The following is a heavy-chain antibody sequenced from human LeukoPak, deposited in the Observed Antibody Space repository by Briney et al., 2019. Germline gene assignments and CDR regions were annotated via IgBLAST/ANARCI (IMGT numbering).Heavy chain of an antibody. Sequence: SETLSLTCAVYGESFSGYYWSWIRQPPEKGLEWIGEINDSGRTNYNPSLESRITISVDMSKNQFSLKLNSVTAADTAVYFCARHRRGASRAFDIWGQGTMVTVSS. J-gene: IGHJ3*02. V-gene: IGHV4-34*01. CDR1: GESFSGYY. D-gene: IGHD2-2*01. CDR2: INDSGRT. CDR3: ARHRRGASRAFDI.